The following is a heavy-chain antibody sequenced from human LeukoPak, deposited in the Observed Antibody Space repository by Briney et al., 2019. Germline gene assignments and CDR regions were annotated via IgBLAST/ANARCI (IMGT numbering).Heavy chain of an antibody. J-gene: IGHJ4*02. Sequence: GRSLRLSCAASGFTFSSYAMHWVRQAPGKGLEWVAVISYDGSNKYYADSVKGRFTISRDNAKNSLYLQMNSLRAEDTAVYYCARVGNIVVVPADTPFDYWGQGTLVTVSS. CDR1: GFTFSSYA. CDR2: ISYDGSNK. CDR3: ARVGNIVVVPADTPFDY. V-gene: IGHV3-30*04. D-gene: IGHD2-2*01.